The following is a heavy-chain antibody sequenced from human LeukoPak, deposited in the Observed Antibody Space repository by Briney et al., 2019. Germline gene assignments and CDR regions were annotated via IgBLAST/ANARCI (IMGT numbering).Heavy chain of an antibody. D-gene: IGHD3-3*01. J-gene: IGHJ4*02. CDR2: IRSDGNVT. Sequence: GGTLALSCEASGCLFKSNDMHWVRKPPDKGLEWVAFIRSDGNVTTYLDSVKGRFTISRDNSENTLYLQVTNLRPDDTAVYFCAKDHGFWSGYLFWGQGTLVTVSS. V-gene: IGHV3-30*02. CDR3: AKDHGFWSGYLF. CDR1: GCLFKSND.